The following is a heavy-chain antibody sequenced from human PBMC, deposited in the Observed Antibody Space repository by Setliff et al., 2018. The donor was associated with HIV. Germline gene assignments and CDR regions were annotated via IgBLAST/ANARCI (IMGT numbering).Heavy chain of an antibody. V-gene: IGHV4-38-2*01. D-gene: IGHD5-12*01. J-gene: IGHJ6*02. CDR1: GYSISSGYY. CDR3: ARLRWLQLGGYYGMDV. Sequence: SETLSLTCAVSGYSISSGYYWGWIRQPPGKGLEWIGSIYHSGSTYYNPSLKSRVTISVDTSKNQFSLKLSSVTAADTAVYYCARLRWLQLGGYYGMDVWGQGTTVTVS. CDR2: IYHSGST.